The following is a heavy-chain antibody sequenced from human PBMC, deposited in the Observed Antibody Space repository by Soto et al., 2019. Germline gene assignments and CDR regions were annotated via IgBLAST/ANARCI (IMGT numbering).Heavy chain of an antibody. CDR2: IKSKTDGGTT. CDR3: TTSPRAQY. J-gene: IGHJ4*02. Sequence: EVQLVESGGGLVKPGGSLGLSCAVSGFTFNNAWMSWVRQAPGKGLEWVGRIKSKTDGGTTDHAASVKGRFTISRDDSQNTLYLQMDSLKIEDTAMYYSTTSPRAQYWGQGTLVSVSS. V-gene: IGHV3-15*01. CDR1: GFTFNNAW.